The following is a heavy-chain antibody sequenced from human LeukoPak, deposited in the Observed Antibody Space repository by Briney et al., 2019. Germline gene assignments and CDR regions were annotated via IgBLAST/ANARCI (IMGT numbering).Heavy chain of an antibody. CDR1: GYTFTSYY. CDR2: INPSGGST. D-gene: IGHD2-21*02. J-gene: IGHJ3*02. Sequence: ATVKVSCKASGYTFTSYYMHWVRHAPGQGLEWMGIINPSGGSTSYAQKFQGRVTMTRDTSTSTVYMELSSLRSEDTAVYYCAREAYCGGDCPNDAFDIWGQGTMVTVSS. V-gene: IGHV1-46*01. CDR3: AREAYCGGDCPNDAFDI.